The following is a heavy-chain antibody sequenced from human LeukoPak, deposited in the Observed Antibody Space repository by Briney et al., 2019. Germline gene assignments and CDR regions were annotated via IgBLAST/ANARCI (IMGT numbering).Heavy chain of an antibody. CDR3: ARFPYCSGGSCHLNWFDP. V-gene: IGHV1-69*04. CDR2: IIPFLGIA. Sequence: SVKVSCKASGGTFSSYAISWVRQAPGQGLEWMGRIIPFLGIANYAQKFQGRVTITADKSTSAAYMELSSLRSEDTAVYYCARFPYCSGGSCHLNWFDPWGQGTLVTVSS. CDR1: GGTFSSYA. J-gene: IGHJ5*02. D-gene: IGHD2-15*01.